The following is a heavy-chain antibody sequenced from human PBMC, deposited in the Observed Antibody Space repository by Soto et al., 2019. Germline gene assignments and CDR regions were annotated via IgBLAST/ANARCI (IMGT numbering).Heavy chain of an antibody. CDR3: ASQTRANYGGNDNY. J-gene: IGHJ4*02. CDR1: GFTFSSYA. Sequence: QVQLVESGGGVVQPGRSLRLSCAASGFTFSSYAMHWVRQAPGKGLEWVAVISYDGSNKYYADSVKGRFTISRDNSKNTLYLQMNSLRAEDTAVCYCASQTRANYGGNDNYWGQGTLVTVSS. CDR2: ISYDGSNK. V-gene: IGHV3-30-3*01. D-gene: IGHD4-17*01.